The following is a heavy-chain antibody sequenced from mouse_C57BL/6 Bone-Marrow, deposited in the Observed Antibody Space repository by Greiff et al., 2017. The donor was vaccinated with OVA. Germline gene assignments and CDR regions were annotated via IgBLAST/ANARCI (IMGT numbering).Heavy chain of an antibody. Sequence: VMLVESGPGLVQPSQSLSITCTVSGFSLTSYGVHWVRQSPGKGLEWLGVIWSGGSTDYNAAFISRLSISKDNSKSQVFFKMNSLQADDTAIYYCARNYYSNLFDYWGQGTTLTVSS. CDR1: GFSLTSYG. CDR2: IWSGGST. CDR3: ARNYYSNLFDY. J-gene: IGHJ2*01. V-gene: IGHV2-2*01. D-gene: IGHD2-5*01.